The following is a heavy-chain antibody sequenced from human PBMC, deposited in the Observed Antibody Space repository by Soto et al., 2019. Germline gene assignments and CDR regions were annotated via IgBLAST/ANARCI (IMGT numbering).Heavy chain of an antibody. Sequence: PGESLKISCKGSGYSFTSYWIGWVRQMPGKGLEWMGIIYPGDSDTRYSPSFQGQVTISADKSISTAYLQWSSLKASDTAMYYCARLTYYYDRSGKNYGMDVWGQGTTVTVSS. V-gene: IGHV5-51*01. CDR2: IYPGDSDT. J-gene: IGHJ6*02. D-gene: IGHD3-22*01. CDR3: ARLTYYYDRSGKNYGMDV. CDR1: GYSFTSYW.